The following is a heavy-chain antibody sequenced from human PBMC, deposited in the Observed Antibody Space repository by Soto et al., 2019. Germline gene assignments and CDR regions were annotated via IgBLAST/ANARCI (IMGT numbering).Heavy chain of an antibody. CDR2: IWYDGSNK. J-gene: IGHJ4*02. D-gene: IGHD5-18*01. V-gene: IGHV3-33*01. Sequence: QVQLVESGGGVVQPGKSLRLSCAASGFTFSTYGMHWVRQAPGKGLEWVAVIWYDGSNKYHGDSLKGRFTISRDNSKNTLYLQINNLRAEYTAVYYCGRDGALGDTAVVDSGGQGTLVTVSS. CDR3: GRDGALGDTAVVDS. CDR1: GFTFSTYG.